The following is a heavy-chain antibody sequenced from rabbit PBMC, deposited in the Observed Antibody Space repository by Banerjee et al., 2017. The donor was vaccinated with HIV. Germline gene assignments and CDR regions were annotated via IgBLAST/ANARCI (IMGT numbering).Heavy chain of an antibody. Sequence: QEQLVESGGGLVQPEGSLTLTCKASGSDISSNAMCWVRQAPGKGLEWIACINTSSGNTFYASWAKGRFTISKTSSTTVTLQMTSLTAADTATYFCARDGASGYNFNLWGQGTLVTVS. V-gene: IGHV1S45*01. J-gene: IGHJ4*01. CDR1: GSDISSNA. CDR3: ARDGASGYNFNL. CDR2: INTSSGNT. D-gene: IGHD1-1*01.